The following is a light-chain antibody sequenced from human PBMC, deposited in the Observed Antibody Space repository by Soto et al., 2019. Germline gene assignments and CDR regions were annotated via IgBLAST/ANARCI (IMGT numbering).Light chain of an antibody. CDR3: QQYDNWPPWT. J-gene: IGKJ1*01. CDR2: GAS. V-gene: IGKV3-15*01. Sequence: EGVMTQSPATLSASPGERATLSCSASQSVNSNLAWYQQKPGQAPRLLIYGASTRATGIPARFSGSGSGAEFTLTISSLQSEDLAVYYCQQYDNWPPWTFGQGTKVDIK. CDR1: QSVNSN.